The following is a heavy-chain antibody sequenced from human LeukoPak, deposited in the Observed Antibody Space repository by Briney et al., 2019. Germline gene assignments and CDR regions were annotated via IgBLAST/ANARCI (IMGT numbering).Heavy chain of an antibody. CDR2: INPNSGGT. V-gene: IGHV1-2*04. D-gene: IGHD3-22*01. J-gene: IGHJ4*02. CDR3: ARENYYDGSGSPSASAPNDH. CDR1: GYTFTGYY. Sequence: EASVKVSCKASGYTFTGYYMHWVRQAPGQGLEWMGWINPNSGGTNYAQKFQGWVTMTRDTSISTAYMELSRLRSDDTAVYYCARENYYDGSGSPSASAPNDHWGQGTLVTVSS.